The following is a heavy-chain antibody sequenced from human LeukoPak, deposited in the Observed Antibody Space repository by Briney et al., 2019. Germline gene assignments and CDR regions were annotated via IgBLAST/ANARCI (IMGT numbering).Heavy chain of an antibody. CDR2: IVVGSGNT. Sequence: EASVKVSCKASGFTFTISAMQWVRQARGQRLEWIGWIVVGSGNTNYAQKFQERVTITRDMSTSTAYMELNRLTSDDTAVYYCATYSNSTLQYYYGLDVWGQGTTVTVSS. CDR3: ATYSNSTLQYYYGLDV. D-gene: IGHD6-6*01. V-gene: IGHV1-58*02. CDR1: GFTFTISA. J-gene: IGHJ6*02.